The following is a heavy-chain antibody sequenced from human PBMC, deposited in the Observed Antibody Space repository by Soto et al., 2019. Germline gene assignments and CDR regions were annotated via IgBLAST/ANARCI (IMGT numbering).Heavy chain of an antibody. CDR1: GRTFRSYA. D-gene: IGHD3-16*01. CDR3: ARQRFGSFSGSYVFDL. Sequence: GGSLRLSCVVSGRTFRSYAMSWVRQAPGKGLEWVSGISGGGAGTYYADSVKGRFTISRDPSTTTLFLDMYSLGAEDTAVYYCARQRFGSFSGSYVFDLWGQGTPVTVSS. J-gene: IGHJ5*02. CDR2: ISGGGAGT. V-gene: IGHV3-23*01.